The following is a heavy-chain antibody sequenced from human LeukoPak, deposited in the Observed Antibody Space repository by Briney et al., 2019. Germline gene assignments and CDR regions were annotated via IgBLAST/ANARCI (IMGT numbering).Heavy chain of an antibody. V-gene: IGHV3-48*01. CDR3: ATSGDYYMGY. CDR2: ISGSSSVR. D-gene: IGHD1-26*01. J-gene: IGHJ4*02. CDR1: GFSFNNYN. Sequence: HPGRSLRLSCAASGFSFNNYNMNWVRQAPGKGLEWVSYISGSSSVRYYADSVKGRFTISRDNAENSLFLQMNSLRAEDTAVYYSATSGDYYMGYWGQGTLVTVSS.